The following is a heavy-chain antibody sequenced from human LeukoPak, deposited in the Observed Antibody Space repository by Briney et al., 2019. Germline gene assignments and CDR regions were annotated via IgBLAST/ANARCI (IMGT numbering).Heavy chain of an antibody. CDR3: VKDGAMAAAAYYFDY. V-gene: IGHV3-30*18. CDR1: AFTFRNYA. D-gene: IGHD6-13*01. J-gene: IGHJ4*02. Sequence: GGSLRLSCAASAFTFRNYAMHWLRQAPGKGLEWVAVIASDGKDKHLADSVKGRFTISRDNSGSTLYLQMNSLRTEDTAVYYCVKDGAMAAAAYYFDYWGQGTPVTVSS. CDR2: IASDGKDK.